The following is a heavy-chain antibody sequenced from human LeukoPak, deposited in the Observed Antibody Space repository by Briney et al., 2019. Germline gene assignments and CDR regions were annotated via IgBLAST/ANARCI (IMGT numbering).Heavy chain of an antibody. V-gene: IGHV4-34*01. CDR1: GGSFSGYY. D-gene: IGHD2-15*01. Sequence: SETLSLTCAVYGGSFSGYYWSWIRQPPGKGLEWIGEINHSGSTNYNPSLKSRVTISVDTSKNQFSLKLSSVTAADTAVYYCARDLIGYCSGGSCYSGDYWGQGTLVTVSS. CDR2: INHSGST. CDR3: ARDLIGYCSGGSCYSGDY. J-gene: IGHJ4*02.